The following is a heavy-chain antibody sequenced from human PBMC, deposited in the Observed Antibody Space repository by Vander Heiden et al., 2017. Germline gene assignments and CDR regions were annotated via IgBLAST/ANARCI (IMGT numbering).Heavy chain of an antibody. D-gene: IGHD3-10*01. V-gene: IGHV3-9*01. CDR2: ISYNSDSI. J-gene: IGHJ6*02. CDR1: GFTFRDYA. Sequence: EVQLVESGGGLVQPGRSLRLSCVASGFTFRDYAMHWVRQAPGKGLEWVSGISYNSDSIAYADSVKGRFTISRDNAKNSLSVQMNSLRGEDTALYYCAKGSYGSGSYKDGLDVWGQGTAVTVSS. CDR3: AKGSYGSGSYKDGLDV.